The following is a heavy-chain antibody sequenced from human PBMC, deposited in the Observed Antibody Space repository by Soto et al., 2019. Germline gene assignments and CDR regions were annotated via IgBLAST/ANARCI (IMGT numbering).Heavy chain of an antibody. CDR3: ARSLLNGMDV. D-gene: IGHD1-26*01. J-gene: IGHJ6*02. Sequence: GESLKISCKGSGYSFTSCWNGWVRQMPGKGLEWMGIIYPGDSDTRYSPSFQGQVTISADKSISTAFLQMNSLKTDDTAVFYCARSLLNGMDVWGQGTTVTVSS. CDR1: GYSFTSCW. CDR2: IYPGDSDT. V-gene: IGHV5-51*01.